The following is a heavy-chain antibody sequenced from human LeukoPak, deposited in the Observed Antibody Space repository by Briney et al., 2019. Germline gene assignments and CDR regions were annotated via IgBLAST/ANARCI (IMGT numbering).Heavy chain of an antibody. Sequence: ASVKVSCKASGFTFSDYYFHWVRQAPGQGLEWMGWIYAKNGDTKFAQKFQGRVTMTRGTSISTAYMELSRLRSDDTAVYYCARESFAIDYYDSSGYYYPPYYYYYMDAWGKGTTVTVSS. CDR2: IYAKNGDT. D-gene: IGHD3-22*01. V-gene: IGHV1-2*02. CDR1: GFTFSDYY. J-gene: IGHJ6*03. CDR3: ARESFAIDYYDSSGYYYPPYYYYYMDA.